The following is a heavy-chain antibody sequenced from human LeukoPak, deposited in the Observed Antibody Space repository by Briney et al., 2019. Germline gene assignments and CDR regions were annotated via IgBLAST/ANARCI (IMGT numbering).Heavy chain of an antibody. D-gene: IGHD4-17*01. J-gene: IGHJ6*03. CDR2: ISAYNGNT. CDR1: GYTFTSYY. Sequence: ASVKVSCKASGYTFTSYYMHWVRQAPGQGLEWMGWISAYNGNTNYAQKLQGRVTMTTDTSTSTAYMELRSLRSDDTAVYYCARLPTTVTTQGNDYYYYMDVWGKGTTVTVSS. CDR3: ARLPTTVTTQGNDYYYYMDV. V-gene: IGHV1-18*04.